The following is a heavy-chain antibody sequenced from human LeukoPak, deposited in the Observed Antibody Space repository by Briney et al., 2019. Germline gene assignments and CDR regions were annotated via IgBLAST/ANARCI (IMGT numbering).Heavy chain of an antibody. J-gene: IGHJ3*02. CDR3: ASSSLRGSDAFDI. V-gene: IGHV6-1*01. D-gene: IGHD3-16*01. Sequence: SQTLSLTCAISGDSVSNNNAAWNWIRQSPSRGLEWLGRTYYRSKWYTDYAVSVSSRITINPDASKNQFSLQLDSVTPEDTAVYYCASSSLRGSDAFDIWGQGTMVTVSS. CDR2: TYYRSKWYT. CDR1: GDSVSNNNAA.